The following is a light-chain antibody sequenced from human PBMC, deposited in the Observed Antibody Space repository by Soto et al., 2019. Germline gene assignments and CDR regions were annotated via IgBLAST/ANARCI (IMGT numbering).Light chain of an antibody. J-gene: IGKJ1*01. CDR1: QDISNW. Sequence: DLQMAQSPSFVSASVGDRFTITCRASQDISNWLAWYQQKKGKAPKXXIYAASSLQSGVPSRFSGSGYGTDFNLTISSLQTEDFATYYCQQANSFPRTFGQGTKVDIK. CDR2: AAS. V-gene: IGKV1-12*01. CDR3: QQANSFPRT.